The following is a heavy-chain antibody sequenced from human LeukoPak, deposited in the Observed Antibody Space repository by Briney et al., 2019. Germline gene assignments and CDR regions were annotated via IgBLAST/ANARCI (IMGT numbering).Heavy chain of an antibody. V-gene: IGHV4-31*03. CDR1: GGSISNGGFY. Sequence: PSETLSLTCTVSGGSISNGGFYWSWIRQHPGKGLEWIGYIYYGGNTYYNPSLKSRVTISVDTSKNQFSLKLSSVTAADTAVYYCARGGSHCFDPWGQGTLVTVPS. CDR2: IYYGGNT. CDR3: ARGGSHCFDP. J-gene: IGHJ5*02. D-gene: IGHD2-15*01.